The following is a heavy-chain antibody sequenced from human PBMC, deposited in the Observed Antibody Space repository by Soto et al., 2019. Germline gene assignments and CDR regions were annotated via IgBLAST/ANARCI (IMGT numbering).Heavy chain of an antibody. J-gene: IGHJ4*02. CDR2: IYYSGST. Sequence: SETLSLTCTVSGGSISSSSYYWGWIRQPPGKGLEWIGSIYYSGSTYYNPSLKSRVTISVDTSKNQFSLKLSSVTAADTAVYYCARGQGSLDSSGYYSFDYWGQGTLVTVSS. V-gene: IGHV4-39*01. D-gene: IGHD3-22*01. CDR3: ARGQGSLDSSGYYSFDY. CDR1: GGSISSSSYY.